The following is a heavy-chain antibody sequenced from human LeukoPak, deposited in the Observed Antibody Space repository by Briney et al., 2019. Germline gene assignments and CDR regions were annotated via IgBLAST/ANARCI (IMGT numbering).Heavy chain of an antibody. V-gene: IGHV3-48*03. J-gene: IGHJ4*02. D-gene: IGHD3-16*01. CDR1: GFTFSNYD. CDR3: ARRTYVDY. Sequence: GGSLRLSCAASGFTFSNYDMIWVRQAPGKGLEWVSYISTSGGSTNYADSVKGRFTISRDNAKNSLYLQMNSLRAEDTALCYCARRTYVDYWGQGTLVTVSS. CDR2: ISTSGGST.